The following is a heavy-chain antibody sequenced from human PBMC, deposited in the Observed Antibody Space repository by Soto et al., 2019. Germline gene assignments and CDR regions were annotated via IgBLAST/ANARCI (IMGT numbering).Heavy chain of an antibody. V-gene: IGHV1-18*04. J-gene: IGHJ5*01. CDR1: CYTSADFG. Sequence: QVQLMQSGTEVKKPGASVTVSCKASCYTSADFGISWGRQAPGQGLEWMGWVSGNNGASNPAPKVQGRITMTLDTSTGVSYMALRSLRSDDTAIYYCVRDQKYFRVNGNWFDSWGQGTLVSVSS. D-gene: IGHD2-2*01. CDR2: VSGNNGAS. CDR3: VRDQKYFRVNGNWFDS.